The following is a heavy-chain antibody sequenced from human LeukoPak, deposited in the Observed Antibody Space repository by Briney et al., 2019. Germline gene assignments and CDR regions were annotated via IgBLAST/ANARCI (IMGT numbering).Heavy chain of an antibody. D-gene: IGHD3-3*01. Sequence: GESLKISCKGSGHSFPSYWIGWVRQLPGKGLEYMGIIYPGDSDTRYSPSFQGQVSISADKSISTAYLQWSSLKASDTAIYYCATAYDGQNPNFDYWGQGTLVTVSS. CDR2: IYPGDSDT. CDR3: ATAYDGQNPNFDY. V-gene: IGHV5-51*01. J-gene: IGHJ4*02. CDR1: GHSFPSYW.